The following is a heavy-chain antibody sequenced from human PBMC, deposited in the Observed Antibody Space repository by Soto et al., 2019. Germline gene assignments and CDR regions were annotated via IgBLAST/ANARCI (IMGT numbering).Heavy chain of an antibody. CDR3: GRGGPPDYYDSSGPANN. D-gene: IGHD3-22*01. Sequence: QVQLVQSGAEVKKPGSSVKVSCKASGGTFSSYAISWVRQAPGQGLEWMGGIIPIFGTANYAQKFQGRVTITADESTGTAYMGLGSLRSEDTAGYYCGRGGPPDYYDSSGPANNWGQGTLVTVSS. V-gene: IGHV1-69*01. J-gene: IGHJ4*02. CDR1: GGTFSSYA. CDR2: IIPIFGTA.